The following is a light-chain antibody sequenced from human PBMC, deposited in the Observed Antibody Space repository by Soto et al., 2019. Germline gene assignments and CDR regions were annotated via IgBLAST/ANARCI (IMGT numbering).Light chain of an antibody. CDR1: QHASSN. J-gene: IGKJ2*01. CDR2: RAS. Sequence: EIVMTQSPATLSVSPGGSATLSCRASQHASSNFAWYRQKPGQAPTLVIYRASTRATGIPARFSGSGSGTEFTLTISSLQSEDFAVYYCQQYNNWPYTFGQGTKLEIK. V-gene: IGKV3-15*01. CDR3: QQYNNWPYT.